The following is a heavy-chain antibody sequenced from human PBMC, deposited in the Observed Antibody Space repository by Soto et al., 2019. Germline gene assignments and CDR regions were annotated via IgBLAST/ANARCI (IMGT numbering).Heavy chain of an antibody. CDR1: GGSISSSSYY. CDR2: IYYSGST. Sequence: SETLSLTCTVSGGSISSSSYYWGWIRQPPGKGLEWIGSIYYSGSTYYNPSLKSRVTISVDTSKNQFSLKLSSVTAADTAVYYCARHSRNGYCSSTSCYGGPFDYWGQGTLVTVSS. V-gene: IGHV4-39*01. D-gene: IGHD2-2*01. CDR3: ARHSRNGYCSSTSCYGGPFDY. J-gene: IGHJ4*02.